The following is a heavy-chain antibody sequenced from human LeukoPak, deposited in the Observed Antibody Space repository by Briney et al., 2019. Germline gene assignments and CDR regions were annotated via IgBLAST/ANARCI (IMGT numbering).Heavy chain of an antibody. Sequence: GGSLRLSCAASGFTFSSYGMHWVRQAPGKGLEWVAFIRYDGSNKYYADSVKGRFTISRDNSKNTLYLQMNSLRAEDTAVYYCAKDSRSYYGSGSYSFGYYYYYMDVWGKGTTVTISS. CDR2: IRYDGSNK. J-gene: IGHJ6*03. V-gene: IGHV3-30*02. D-gene: IGHD3-10*01. CDR1: GFTFSSYG. CDR3: AKDSRSYYGSGSYSFGYYYYYMDV.